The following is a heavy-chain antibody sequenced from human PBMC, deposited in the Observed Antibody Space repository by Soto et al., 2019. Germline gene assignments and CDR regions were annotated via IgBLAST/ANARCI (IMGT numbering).Heavy chain of an antibody. CDR3: TTGGVEYSSSSGDY. Sequence: GESLKISCAASGFTFSNAWMSWVRQAPGKGLEWGGRIKSKTDGGKTNYAAPVKGRFTISRDDSKNTLYLQMNSLKTEDTAVYYCTTGGVEYSSSSGDYWGQGTLVTVSS. CDR2: IKSKTDGGKT. CDR1: GFTFSNAW. V-gene: IGHV3-15*01. J-gene: IGHJ4*02. D-gene: IGHD6-6*01.